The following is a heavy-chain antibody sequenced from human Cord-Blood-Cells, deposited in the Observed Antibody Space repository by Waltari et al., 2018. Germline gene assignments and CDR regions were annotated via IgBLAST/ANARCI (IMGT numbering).Heavy chain of an antibody. Sequence: QLQLQESGQGLVKPSETLSLTCTVSGGSISSSSYYWGWIRQPPGNGLEWIGSIYYSGSTSYNPSLKSRVTISVDTSKNQFSLKLSSVTAADTAVYYCARHIAGWDDAFDIWGQGTMVTDSS. J-gene: IGHJ3*02. V-gene: IGHV4-39*01. CDR2: IYYSGST. D-gene: IGHD1-26*01. CDR1: GGSISSSSYY. CDR3: ARHIAGWDDAFDI.